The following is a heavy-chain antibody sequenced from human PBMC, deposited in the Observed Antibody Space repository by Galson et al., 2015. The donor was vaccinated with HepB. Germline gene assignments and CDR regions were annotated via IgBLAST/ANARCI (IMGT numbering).Heavy chain of an antibody. CDR3: ARGLDTAMVTPTYYYYYGMDV. Sequence: ETLSLTCAVSGYSISSGYYWGWIRQPPGKGLEWIGSIYHSGSTYYNPSLKSRVTISVDTSKNQFSLKLSSVTAADTAVYYCARGLDTAMVTPTYYYYYGMDVWGQGTTVTVSS. J-gene: IGHJ6*02. CDR1: GYSISSGYY. CDR2: IYHSGST. D-gene: IGHD5-18*01. V-gene: IGHV4-38-2*01.